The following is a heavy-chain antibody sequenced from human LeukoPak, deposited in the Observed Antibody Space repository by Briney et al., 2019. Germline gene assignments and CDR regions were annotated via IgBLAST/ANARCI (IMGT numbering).Heavy chain of an antibody. J-gene: IGHJ4*02. CDR1: GFTFDDYA. CDR3: ARDLLIRGPYDY. CDR2: ISWNSGSI. Sequence: PGGSLRLSCAASGFTFDDYAMHWVRQAPGKGLEWVSGISWNSGSIGYADSVKGRFTISRDNAKNSLYLQMNSLRAEDTAVYYCARDLLIRGPYDYWGQGTLVTVSS. V-gene: IGHV3-9*01. D-gene: IGHD3-10*01.